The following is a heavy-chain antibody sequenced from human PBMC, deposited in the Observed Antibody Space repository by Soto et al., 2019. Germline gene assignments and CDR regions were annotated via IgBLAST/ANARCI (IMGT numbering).Heavy chain of an antibody. CDR1: GGSISSSSFH. J-gene: IGHJ5*02. V-gene: IGHV4-39*01. CDR2: IYYSGST. CDR3: ARRERAAGTDWWFDP. Sequence: QLQLQESGPGLVKPSETLSLTCTVSGGSISSSSFHWGWIRQPPGKGLEWIGSIYYSGSTYYSPSLKSRVTMSVDTSKNQFSLKLSSVTAAETAVYYCARRERAAGTDWWFDPWGQGTLVTVSS. D-gene: IGHD6-13*01.